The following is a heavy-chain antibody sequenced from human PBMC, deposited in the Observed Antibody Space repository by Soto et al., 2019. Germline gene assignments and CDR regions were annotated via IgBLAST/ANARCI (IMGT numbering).Heavy chain of an antibody. CDR1: GGSISSSSYY. Sequence: SETLSLTCTVSGGSISSSSYYWGWIRQPPGKGLEWIGSIYYSGSTYYNPSLKSRVTISVDTSKNQFSLKLSSVTAADTAVYYCARINWTRPAHRPDYYYYGMDVWGQGTTVTVSS. CDR2: IYYSGST. D-gene: IGHD3-3*01. CDR3: ARINWTRPAHRPDYYYYGMDV. J-gene: IGHJ6*02. V-gene: IGHV4-39*01.